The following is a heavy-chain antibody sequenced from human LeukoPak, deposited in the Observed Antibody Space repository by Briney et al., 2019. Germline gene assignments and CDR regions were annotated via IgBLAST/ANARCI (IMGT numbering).Heavy chain of an antibody. CDR2: IIPILGIA. CDR3: ARSGAWYYDFWSGYYYYYYMDV. J-gene: IGHJ6*03. D-gene: IGHD3-3*01. CDR1: GGTFSSYA. Sequence: SVKVSCKASGGTFSSYAISWVRQAPGQGLEWMGRIIPILGIANYAQKFQGRVTITADKSTSTAYMELSSLRSEDTAVYYCARSGAWYYDFWSGYYYYYYMDVWGKGTTVTVSS. V-gene: IGHV1-69*04.